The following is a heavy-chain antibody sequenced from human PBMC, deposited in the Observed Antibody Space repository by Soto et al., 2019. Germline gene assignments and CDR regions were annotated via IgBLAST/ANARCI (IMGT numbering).Heavy chain of an antibody. Sequence: ASVKVSCKVSGYTLTELSMHWVRQAPGKGLEWMGGFDPEDGETIYAQKFQGRVTMTEDTSTDTAYMELSSLRSEDTAVYYCATARYYDFWSGYSPLDAFDIWGQGTMVTVSS. CDR2: FDPEDGET. V-gene: IGHV1-24*01. J-gene: IGHJ3*02. CDR3: ATARYYDFWSGYSPLDAFDI. D-gene: IGHD3-3*01. CDR1: GYTLTELS.